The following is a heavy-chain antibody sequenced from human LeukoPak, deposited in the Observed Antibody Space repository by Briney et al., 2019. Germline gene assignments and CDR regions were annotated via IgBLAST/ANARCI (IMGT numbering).Heavy chain of an antibody. CDR1: GGSISSYY. D-gene: IGHD6-13*01. CDR2: IYNSGST. CDR3: ARGVVAAAGRTFDL. J-gene: IGHJ4*02. V-gene: IGHV4-59*01. Sequence: SETLSLTCTVSGGSISSYYWSWIRQPPGKGLEWIGYIYNSGSTSYNPSLKSRVTISLHTSQNQFPLKLSSLTAGDTAVYYCARGVVAAAGRTFDLWGQGTLVTVSS.